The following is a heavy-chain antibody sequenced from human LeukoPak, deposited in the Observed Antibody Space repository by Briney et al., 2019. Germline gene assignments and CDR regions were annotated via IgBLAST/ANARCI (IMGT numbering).Heavy chain of an antibody. CDR2: TNRDGSEK. V-gene: IGHV3-7*01. Sequence: LTRAADARSLGQDCRTWWRPDQEKKLEWVANTNRDGSEKYYLDSVKGRFTISRDNAKNSLYLQMSSLRAEDTAVYYCAREGYCSNTGCAYFDYWGRGTLVTVSS. J-gene: IGHJ4*02. CDR3: AREGYCSNTGCAYFDY. CDR1: ARSLGQDC. D-gene: IGHD2-2*01.